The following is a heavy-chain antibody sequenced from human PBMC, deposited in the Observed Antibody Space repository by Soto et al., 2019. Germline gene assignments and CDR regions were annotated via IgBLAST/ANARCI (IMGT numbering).Heavy chain of an antibody. V-gene: IGHV1-69*13. CDR1: GGTFSSYA. Sequence: GASVKVCCKASGGTFSSYAISWVRQAPGQGLEWMGGIIPIFGTANYAQKFQGRVTITADESTSTAYMELSSLRSEDTAVYYCAGLTPYYDSSGSPWGQGTMVTVSS. CDR3: AGLTPYYDSSGSP. D-gene: IGHD3-22*01. CDR2: IIPIFGTA. J-gene: IGHJ3*01.